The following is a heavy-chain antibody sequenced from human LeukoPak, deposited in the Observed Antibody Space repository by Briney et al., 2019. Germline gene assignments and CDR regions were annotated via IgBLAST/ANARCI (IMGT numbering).Heavy chain of an antibody. CDR2: ISYDGSNK. J-gene: IGHJ4*02. V-gene: IGHV3-30-3*02. Sequence: GGSLRLSCAASGFTFSSYAMHWVRQAPGKGLEWVAVISYDGSNKYYADSVKGRFTISRDNSKNTLYLQMNSLRAEDTAVYYCAKSDDFWSGYYVDYWGQGTLVTVSS. D-gene: IGHD3-3*01. CDR3: AKSDDFWSGYYVDY. CDR1: GFTFSSYA.